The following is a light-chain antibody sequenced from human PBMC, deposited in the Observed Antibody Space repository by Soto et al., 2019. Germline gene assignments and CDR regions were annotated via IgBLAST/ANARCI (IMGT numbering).Light chain of an antibody. CDR3: QQYNSYLWT. J-gene: IGKJ1*01. V-gene: IGKV1-5*03. CDR1: QSISSW. Sequence: DIQMTQSPSTLSASVGDRVTITCRASQSISSWLAWYQQKPGKAPKLLIYKASSLESGVPSRFSGSGSGTEFTLTISSLQPDDFATYYCQQYNSYLWTFGQGSMV. CDR2: KAS.